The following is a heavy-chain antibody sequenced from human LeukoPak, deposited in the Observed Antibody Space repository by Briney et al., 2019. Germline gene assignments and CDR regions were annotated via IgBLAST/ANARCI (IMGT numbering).Heavy chain of an antibody. CDR1: GYTFTNYY. Sequence: ASVKVSCKASGYTFTNYYMHWVRQAPGQGLEYMGIINPSGGGTSYAQKFQGRVTMTRDTSTTTVYMELSSLRSEDTAVYYCARGGSPQYCSGGTCLADLWGRGTMVTVSS. CDR2: INPSGGGT. D-gene: IGHD2-15*01. CDR3: ARGGSPQYCSGGTCLADL. V-gene: IGHV1-46*01. J-gene: IGHJ3*01.